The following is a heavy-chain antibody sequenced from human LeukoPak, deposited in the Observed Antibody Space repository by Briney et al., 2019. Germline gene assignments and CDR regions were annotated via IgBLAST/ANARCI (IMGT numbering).Heavy chain of an antibody. V-gene: IGHV3-23*01. CDR2: ISGSGGST. Sequence: PGGSLRLSCAASGSTFSSYAMSWVRQAPGKGLEWVSAISGSGGSTYYADSVKGRFTISRDNSKNTLYLQMNSLRAEDTAVYYCAKDLDIVVVPAAIHGYLQHWGQGTLVTVSS. D-gene: IGHD2-2*02. CDR1: GSTFSSYA. CDR3: AKDLDIVVVPAAIHGYLQH. J-gene: IGHJ1*01.